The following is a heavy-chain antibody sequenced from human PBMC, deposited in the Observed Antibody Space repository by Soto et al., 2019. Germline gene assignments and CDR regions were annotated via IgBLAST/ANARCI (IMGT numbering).Heavy chain of an antibody. CDR1: GGTFSSYT. J-gene: IGHJ3*02. V-gene: IGHV1-69*02. D-gene: IGHD3-22*01. CDR2: IIPILGIA. Sequence: GASVKVSCKASGGTFSSYTISWVRQAPGQGLEWMGRIIPILGIANYAQKFQGRVTITADKSTSTAYMELSSLRSEDTAVYYCARGGYYYDSSGYPEDAFDIWGQGTMVTVSS. CDR3: ARGGYYYDSSGYPEDAFDI.